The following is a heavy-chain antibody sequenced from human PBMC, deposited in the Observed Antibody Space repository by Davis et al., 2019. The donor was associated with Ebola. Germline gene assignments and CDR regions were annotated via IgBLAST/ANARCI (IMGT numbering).Heavy chain of an antibody. CDR2: INSDGSRT. CDR1: GFTFSGYW. Sequence: GESLKISCAASGFTFSGYWMHWVRQAPGKGLVWVSRINSDGSRTDYADSVKGRFTISRDNSKNTLYLQMSSLRAEDTAVYYCAKFGGVLGQVDFWGQGTLVTVSS. V-gene: IGHV3-74*01. J-gene: IGHJ4*02. CDR3: AKFGGVLGQVDF. D-gene: IGHD3-10*01.